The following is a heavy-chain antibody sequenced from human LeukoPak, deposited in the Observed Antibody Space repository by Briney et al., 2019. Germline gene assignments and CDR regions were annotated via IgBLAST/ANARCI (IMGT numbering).Heavy chain of an antibody. D-gene: IGHD3-16*01. Sequence: GGSLILSCAASGFIFKYFWMIWVRQAPGKGLEWVANIKQDGSEKYYVDSVKGRFTISRDNAKNSLYLQMNTLRAEDTAMYYCAKDAQPRSRWFDPWGQGTLVTVSS. V-gene: IGHV3-7*03. CDR3: AKDAQPRSRWFDP. J-gene: IGHJ5*02. CDR2: IKQDGSEK. CDR1: GFIFKYFW.